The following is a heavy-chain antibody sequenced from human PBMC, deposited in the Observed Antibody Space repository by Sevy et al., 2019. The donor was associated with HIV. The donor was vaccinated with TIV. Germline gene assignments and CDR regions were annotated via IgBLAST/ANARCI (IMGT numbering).Heavy chain of an antibody. V-gene: IGHV3-15*01. D-gene: IGHD5-12*01. J-gene: IGHJ6*02. CDR3: ITDPAYRGYDEEVINYYFYGMDV. CDR1: GFTFSSAW. CDR2: IKSEFDGGAI. Sequence: GGSLRLSCTASGFTFSSAWMSWVRQAPGKGLEWVGRIKSEFDGGAIDYAAPVKGRFTISREDSKNTGYLQMNSLKTEDKAVYYCITDPAYRGYDEEVINYYFYGMDVWGQGTTVTVSS.